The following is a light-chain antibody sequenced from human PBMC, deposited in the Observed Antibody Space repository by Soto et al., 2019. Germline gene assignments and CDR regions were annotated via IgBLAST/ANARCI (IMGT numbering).Light chain of an antibody. V-gene: IGKV1-39*01. CDR2: AAS. Sequence: DIQMTQSPSSLSASVGDRVTITCRASQNINTYLNWYQQKPGKAPKLLIFAASSLQSGVPSRFSGSGSRTGFTLTISSLQPEDFATYYCQQSSTAPFTFGQGTRLEIK. CDR1: QNINTY. CDR3: QQSSTAPFT. J-gene: IGKJ5*01.